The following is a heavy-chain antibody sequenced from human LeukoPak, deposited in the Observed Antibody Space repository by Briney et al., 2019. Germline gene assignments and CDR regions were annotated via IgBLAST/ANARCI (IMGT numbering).Heavy chain of an antibody. CDR3: AKDLGVARRDYYYYGMDV. V-gene: IGHV3-11*04. CDR1: GFTFSDYY. D-gene: IGHD3-3*01. CDR2: ISSSGSTI. J-gene: IGHJ6*04. Sequence: PGGSLRLSCAASGFTFSDYYMSWIRRAPGKGLEWVSYISSSGSTIYYADSVKGRFTISRDNSKNTLYLQMNSLRAEDTAVYYCAKDLGVARRDYYYYGMDVWGKGTTVTVSS.